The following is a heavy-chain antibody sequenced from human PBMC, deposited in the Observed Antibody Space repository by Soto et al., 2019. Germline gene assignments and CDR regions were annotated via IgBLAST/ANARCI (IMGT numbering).Heavy chain of an antibody. Sequence: PSETLSLTCTISGGSIDSRSYFWSWIRQHPTEGLEWIGYIHNNGATYYNPSLKGRVSISADRSNTQFSLNVYSVNAADTGVYYCAREGAGSYWFDPWGPGVLVTVSS. CDR3: AREGAGSYWFDP. CDR1: GGSIDSRSYF. CDR2: IHNNGAT. V-gene: IGHV4-31*03. D-gene: IGHD3-10*01. J-gene: IGHJ5*02.